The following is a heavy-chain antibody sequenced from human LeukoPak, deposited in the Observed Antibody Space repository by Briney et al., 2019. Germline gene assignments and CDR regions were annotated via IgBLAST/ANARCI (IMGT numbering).Heavy chain of an antibody. Sequence: GRSLRLSCAASGFTFSSYGMHWVRQAPGKGLEWVAVIWYDGSNKYYADSVKGRFTISRDNSKNTLYLQMNSLRVEDTAVYYCASASSHRIAAGGDYWGQGTLVTVSS. CDR1: GFTFSSYG. D-gene: IGHD6-13*01. CDR3: ASASSHRIAAGGDY. J-gene: IGHJ4*02. CDR2: IWYDGSNK. V-gene: IGHV3-33*01.